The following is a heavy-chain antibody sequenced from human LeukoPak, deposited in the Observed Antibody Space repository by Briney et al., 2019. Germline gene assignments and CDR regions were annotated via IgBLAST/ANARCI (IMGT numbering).Heavy chain of an antibody. V-gene: IGHV4-59*01. CDR1: GGSISSYY. Sequence: SETLSLTCTVSGGSISSYYWSWIRQPPGKGLEWIGYIYYSGSTNYNPSLKSRVTISVDTSKNQFSLKLSSVTAADTAVYYCAREAVAGKRGRNGDFDYWGQGTLVTASS. CDR3: AREAVAGKRGRNGDFDY. CDR2: IYYSGST. D-gene: IGHD6-19*01. J-gene: IGHJ4*02.